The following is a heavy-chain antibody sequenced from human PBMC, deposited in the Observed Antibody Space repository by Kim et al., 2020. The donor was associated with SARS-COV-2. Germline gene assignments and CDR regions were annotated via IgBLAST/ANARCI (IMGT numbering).Heavy chain of an antibody. CDR1: GFTFSIYE. Sequence: GGSLRLSCAASGFTFSIYEMNWVRQAPGKGLEWVSYISSSGSTRYYTDSVKGRFTISRDNAKNSLYLQMNTLGAEDTAVYYCAREYYDSSGYPEYYYDYWGKGTLVTVSS. V-gene: IGHV3-48*03. CDR3: AREYYDSSGYPEYYYDY. J-gene: IGHJ4*02. CDR2: ISSSGSTR. D-gene: IGHD3-22*01.